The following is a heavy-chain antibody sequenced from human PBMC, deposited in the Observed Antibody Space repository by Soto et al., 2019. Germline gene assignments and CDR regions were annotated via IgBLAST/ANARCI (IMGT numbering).Heavy chain of an antibody. J-gene: IGHJ3*01. CDR1: GFTFNTDA. Sequence: EVQLLESGGGLVQPGGSLRLSCAAPGFTFNTDAMSWVRQAPGKGLEWVSSISGSGVSTYYADSVKGRFTISRDTSKNTRCLQMNYLRTEDTAVYYCAKTRRYYYGSGSPYVFDFWGQGTMVTVSS. D-gene: IGHD3-10*01. V-gene: IGHV3-23*01. CDR3: AKTRRYYYGSGSPYVFDF. CDR2: ISGSGVST.